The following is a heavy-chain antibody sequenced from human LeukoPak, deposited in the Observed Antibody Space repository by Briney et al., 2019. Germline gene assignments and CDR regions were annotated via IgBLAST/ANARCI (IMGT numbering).Heavy chain of an antibody. J-gene: IGHJ4*02. V-gene: IGHV4-39*01. CDR1: GGSISSSSYY. Sequence: SETLSLTCTVSGGSISSSSYYWGWIRQPPGKGLEWIGSIYYSGSTYYNPSLESRVTISVDTSKNQFSLKLSSVTAADTAVYYCARRAAVAGFFDCWGQGTLVTVSS. CDR2: IYYSGST. CDR3: ARRAAVAGFFDC. D-gene: IGHD6-19*01.